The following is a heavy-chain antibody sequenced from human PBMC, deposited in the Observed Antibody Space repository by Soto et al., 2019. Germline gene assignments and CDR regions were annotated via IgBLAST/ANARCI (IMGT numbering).Heavy chain of an antibody. D-gene: IGHD3-10*01. CDR3: ARGVYGSGSYYKTNFDY. Sequence: ASVKVSCKASGGTFSSYTITWVRQAPRQGLEWMGGIIPIFGTANYAQKFQGRVTITTDKSTSTAYMELSSLRYEDTAVYYCARGVYGSGSYYKTNFDYWGQGTLVTVSS. CDR2: IIPIFGTA. V-gene: IGHV1-69*05. CDR1: GGTFSSYT. J-gene: IGHJ4*02.